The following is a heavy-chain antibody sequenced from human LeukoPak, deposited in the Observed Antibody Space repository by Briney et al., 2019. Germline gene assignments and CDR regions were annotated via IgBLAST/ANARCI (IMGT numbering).Heavy chain of an antibody. J-gene: IGHJ5*02. CDR1: GYTFTTYD. CDR2: MNPNSGNT. CDR3: ARGAPTTKWEPGWFDP. Sequence: ASVKVFCKASGYTFTTYDINWVRQATGQGLEWMGWMNPNSGNTDYAQKFQGRVTMTRNTSINTAYMELSSLKSEDTAVYYCARGAPTTKWEPGWFDPWGQGTLVTVSS. V-gene: IGHV1-8*01. D-gene: IGHD1-26*01.